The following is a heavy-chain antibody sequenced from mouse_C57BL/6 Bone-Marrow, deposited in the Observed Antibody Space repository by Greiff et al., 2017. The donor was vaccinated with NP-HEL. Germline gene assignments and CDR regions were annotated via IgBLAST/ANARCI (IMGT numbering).Heavy chain of an antibody. CDR3: ATGTGGLAMDY. D-gene: IGHD3-3*01. CDR1: GYTFTSYG. Sequence: QVQLQQSGAELARPGASVKLSCKASGYTFTSYGISWVKQRTGQGLEWIGEIYPRSGNTYYNEKFKGKATLTADKSSSTAYMELRSLTSEDSAVDFCATGTGGLAMDYGGQGTSVTVSS. J-gene: IGHJ4*01. CDR2: IYPRSGNT. V-gene: IGHV1-81*01.